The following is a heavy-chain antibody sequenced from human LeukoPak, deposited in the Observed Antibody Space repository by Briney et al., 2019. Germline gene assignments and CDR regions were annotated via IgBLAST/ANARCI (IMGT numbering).Heavy chain of an antibody. CDR3: ARRKLGKNLVGHFDL. J-gene: IGHJ2*01. V-gene: IGHV4-31*03. Sequence: PSQTLSLTCTVSGGSISSGGYYWSWIRQHPGKGLEWIGCINYSGSIYYNPSLRSRPTISAGTSENQFSLKLSSVTAADTAVYYCARRKLGKNLVGHFDLWGRGTLVTVSS. CDR2: INYSGSI. CDR1: GGSISSGGYY. D-gene: IGHD7-27*01.